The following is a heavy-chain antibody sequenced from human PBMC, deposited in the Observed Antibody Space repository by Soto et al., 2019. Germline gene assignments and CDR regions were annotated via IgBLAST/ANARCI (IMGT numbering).Heavy chain of an antibody. CDR1: GFTFSSYG. V-gene: IGHV3-30*18. D-gene: IGHD1-20*01. CDR3: AKDLLDNWNVLYYYYYYGMDV. CDR2: ISYYGSNK. Sequence: GGSLRLSCAASGFTFSSYGMHWVRQAPGKGLEWVAVISYYGSNKYYADSVKGRFTISRDNSKNTLYLQMNSLRAEDTAVYYCAKDLLDNWNVLYYYYYYGMDVWGQGTTVTVSS. J-gene: IGHJ6*02.